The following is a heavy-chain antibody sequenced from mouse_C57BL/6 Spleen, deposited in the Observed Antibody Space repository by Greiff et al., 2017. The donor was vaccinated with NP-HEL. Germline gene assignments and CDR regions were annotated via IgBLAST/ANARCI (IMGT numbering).Heavy chain of an antibody. CDR1: GFSLTSYG. Sequence: VQLQQSGPGLVQPSQRLSITCTVSGFSLTSYGVHWVRQSPGKGLEWLGVIWSGGSTDYNAAFISRLSISKDNSKSQVFFKMNSLQDDDTAIYYCAFITTVVAPRYFDVWGTGTTVTVSS. J-gene: IGHJ1*03. CDR3: AFITTVVAPRYFDV. CDR2: IWSGGST. V-gene: IGHV2-2*01. D-gene: IGHD1-1*01.